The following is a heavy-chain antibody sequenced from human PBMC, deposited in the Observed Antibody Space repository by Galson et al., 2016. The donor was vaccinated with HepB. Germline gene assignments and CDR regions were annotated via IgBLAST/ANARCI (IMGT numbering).Heavy chain of an antibody. V-gene: IGHV3-23*01. D-gene: IGHD2-2*01. CDR2: ISGRGGST. CDR3: AKPHFGSSYYFDY. Sequence: SLRLSCAASGFTFSGYAMSWVRQAPGKGLEWVSAISGRGGSTYYADSVKGRFTISRDNPKSTLYLQMNSLRAEDTALYYCAKPHFGSSYYFDYWGPGALVTVSS. J-gene: IGHJ4*02. CDR1: GFTFSGYA.